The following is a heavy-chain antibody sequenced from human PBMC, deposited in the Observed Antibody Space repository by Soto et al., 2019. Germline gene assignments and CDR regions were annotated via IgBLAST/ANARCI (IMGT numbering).Heavy chain of an antibody. CDR2: IFYSGNT. CDR3: ARTPGSYFDY. J-gene: IGHJ4*02. CDR1: DASISSYY. D-gene: IGHD3-10*01. V-gene: IGHV4-59*08. Sequence: QVQLQESGPGLVKPSETLSLTCTVSDASISSYYWTWIRQPPGKELEWLGYIFYSGNTNYNPSLKRRLTISVDTSKNQFSLKLTSVTAADTAVYYCARTPGSYFDYWGQGTLVTVSS.